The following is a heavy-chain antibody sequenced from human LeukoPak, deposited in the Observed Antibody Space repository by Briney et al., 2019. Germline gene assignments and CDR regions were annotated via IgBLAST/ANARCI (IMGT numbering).Heavy chain of an antibody. CDR3: ARAKGDFWTGYYPTFDY. CDR2: INPNSGGT. J-gene: IGHJ4*02. D-gene: IGHD3/OR15-3a*01. Sequence: GASVKVSGKASGYTFTGYYMHWVRQAPGQGLEWMGWINPNSGGTNYAQKFQGRVTMTRDASISTAYMELSRLRSDDTAVYYCARAKGDFWTGYYPTFDYWGQGTLVTVSS. CDR1: GYTFTGYY. V-gene: IGHV1-2*02.